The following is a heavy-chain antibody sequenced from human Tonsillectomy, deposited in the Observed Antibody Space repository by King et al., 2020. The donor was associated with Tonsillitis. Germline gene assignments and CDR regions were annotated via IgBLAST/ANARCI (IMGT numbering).Heavy chain of an antibody. CDR3: ARVASEDSSGYFDAFDI. V-gene: IGHV4-30-4*07. CDR2: IYYSGST. CDR1: GGSISSGGYS. J-gene: IGHJ3*02. D-gene: IGHD3-22*01. Sequence: VQLQESGPGLVKPSQTLSLTCAVSGGSISSGGYSWSWIRQPPGKGLEWIGYIYYSGSTYYNPSLKSRVTISVDTSKNQFSLKLSSVTAADTAVYYCARVASEDSSGYFDAFDIWGPRTMVPVSS.